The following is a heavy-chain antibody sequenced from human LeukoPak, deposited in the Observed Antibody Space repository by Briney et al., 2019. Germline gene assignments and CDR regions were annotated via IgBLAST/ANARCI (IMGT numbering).Heavy chain of an antibody. V-gene: IGHV4-34*01. CDR1: GASFTGYY. CDR2: INHSGST. Sequence: PSETLSLTCAVYGASFTGYYWSWIRQPPGKGLEWIGEINHSGSTNYNPSLKSRVTISVDTSKNQFSLKLSSVTAADTAVYYCARVYSTTPDYYYYGMDVWGQGTTVTVSS. D-gene: IGHD6-13*01. J-gene: IGHJ6*02. CDR3: ARVYSTTPDYYYYGMDV.